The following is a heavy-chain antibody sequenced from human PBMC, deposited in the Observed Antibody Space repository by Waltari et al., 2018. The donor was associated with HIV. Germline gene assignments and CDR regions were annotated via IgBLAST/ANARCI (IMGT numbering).Heavy chain of an antibody. CDR1: GFTFTRYH. V-gene: IGHV1-2*06. Sequence: QVQLIQSGAEVRDPGASAQVSCKSSGFTFTRYHLHWVRQAPGQGLEWMGRINPNTGGTNYAQKFQARVTMTRDISIGTAYMELTSLRPNDTAVYYCARVTTVTGDSYFYYGMDVWGQGTMVVVSS. CDR2: INPNTGGT. D-gene: IGHD4-17*01. CDR3: ARVTTVTGDSYFYYGMDV. J-gene: IGHJ6*02.